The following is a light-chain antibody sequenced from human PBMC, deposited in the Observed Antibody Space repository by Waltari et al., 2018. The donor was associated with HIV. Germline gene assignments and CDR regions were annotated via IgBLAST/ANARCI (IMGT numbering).Light chain of an antibody. CDR1: ALPKQY. CDR3: QSPDSGTYVV. Sequence: SYDLTQPPSVSVSPGQTARITCSGDALPKQYAFWYQQKPGQAPVLVIYKDSERPSGIPERCSGSSSGTTVTLTISGVQAEDEADYYCQSPDSGTYVVFGGGTKLTVL. J-gene: IGLJ2*01. V-gene: IGLV3-25*03. CDR2: KDS.